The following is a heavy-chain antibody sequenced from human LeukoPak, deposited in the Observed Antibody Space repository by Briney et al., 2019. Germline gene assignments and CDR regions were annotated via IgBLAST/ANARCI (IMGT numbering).Heavy chain of an antibody. V-gene: IGHV1-2*02. CDR3: ARARWQLVPYFDS. Sequence: GASVTVSCKASGYTFTDYYMHWVRQAPGQGLEWMGWINPNSGGTNFAQKFQGRVAMARDTSISTAYTELGSLRSDDTAVYYCARARWQLVPYFDSWGQGTLVTVSS. D-gene: IGHD6-6*01. J-gene: IGHJ4*02. CDR2: INPNSGGT. CDR1: GYTFTDYY.